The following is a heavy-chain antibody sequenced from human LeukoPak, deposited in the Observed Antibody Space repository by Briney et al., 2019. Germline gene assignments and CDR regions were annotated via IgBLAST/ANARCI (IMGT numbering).Heavy chain of an antibody. CDR2: VDHTGRT. Sequence: NPSETLSLTCTVSDDSITMYYWTWIRKPPGKGLEWIGYVDHTGRTKFNTSLNGRVSISRDTSKNFFSLRLRSVTAADTAVYFCARGRVSSSTWYSTYYYFFYMDFWGKGTTVTVSS. V-gene: IGHV4-59*01. D-gene: IGHD4-11*01. J-gene: IGHJ6*03. CDR1: DDSITMYY. CDR3: ARGRVSSSTWYSTYYYFFYMDF.